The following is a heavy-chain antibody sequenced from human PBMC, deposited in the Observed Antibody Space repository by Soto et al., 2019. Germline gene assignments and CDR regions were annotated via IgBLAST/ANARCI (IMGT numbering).Heavy chain of an antibody. CDR2: IWYDGSNK. J-gene: IGHJ4*02. CDR1: GFTFSSYG. V-gene: IGHV3-33*01. CDR3: ARVRADPYYFDY. Sequence: GGSLRLSCAASGFTFSSYGMHWVRQAPGKGLEWVAVIWYDGSNKYYADPVKGRFTISRDNSKNTLYLQMNSLRAEDTAVYYCARVRADPYYFDYWGQGTLVTVSS. D-gene: IGHD6-19*01.